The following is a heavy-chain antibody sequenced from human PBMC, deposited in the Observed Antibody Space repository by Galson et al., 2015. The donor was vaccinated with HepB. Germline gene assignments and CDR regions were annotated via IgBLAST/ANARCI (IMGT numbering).Heavy chain of an antibody. CDR3: TTAGRATAPDY. V-gene: IGHV3-15*01. CDR2: IRSKTNDGTI. Sequence: SLRLSCAASGFTFSNVWMTWVRQAPGKGLEWVGRIRSKTNDGTIDYAAPVKDRFTISRDDSKNTLYLQMNSLKAEDTAVYYCTTAGRATAPDYWGQGTLVTVSS. CDR1: GFTFSNVW. D-gene: IGHD5-18*01. J-gene: IGHJ4*02.